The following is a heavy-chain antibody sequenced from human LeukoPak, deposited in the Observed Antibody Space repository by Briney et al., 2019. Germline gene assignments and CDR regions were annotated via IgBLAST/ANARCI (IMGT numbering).Heavy chain of an antibody. D-gene: IGHD5-18*01. V-gene: IGHV3-53*01. CDR3: ARGGGYSYGYHFDY. J-gene: IGHJ4*02. CDR2: IYSGGST. CDR1: GFTVSSNY. Sequence: GGSLRLSCAASGFTVSSNYMSWVRQAPGKGLEWVSVIYSGGSTYYADSVKGRFTISRDNTKNTLYLQMNSQRAEDTAVYYCARGGGYSYGYHFDYWGQGTLVTVSS.